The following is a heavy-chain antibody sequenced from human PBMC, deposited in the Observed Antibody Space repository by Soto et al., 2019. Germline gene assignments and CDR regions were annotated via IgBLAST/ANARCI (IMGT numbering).Heavy chain of an antibody. CDR1: GCSISSGGYS. Sequence: PSETLSLTCAVSGCSISSGGYSWSWIRQPPGKGLEWIGYIYHSGSTNYNPSLKSRVTISVDTSKNQFSLKLTSVTAADTAVYYCARDKITGLFDYWGQGTLVTVSS. V-gene: IGHV4-30-2*01. J-gene: IGHJ4*02. CDR2: IYHSGST. D-gene: IGHD2-8*02. CDR3: ARDKITGLFDY.